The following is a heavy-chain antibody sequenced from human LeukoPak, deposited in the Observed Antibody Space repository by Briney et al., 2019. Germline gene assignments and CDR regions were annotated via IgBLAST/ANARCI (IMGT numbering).Heavy chain of an antibody. CDR3: AELGITMIGGV. V-gene: IGHV3-7*01. J-gene: IGHJ6*04. Sequence: GGSLRLSCAVSGFTFSSSYMNWVRQAPGKGLEWVANIKQDGSQIYYVDSVKGRFTISRDNAKNSLYLQMNSLRAEDTAVYYCAELGITMIGGVWGKGTTVTMSS. CDR1: GFTFSSSY. CDR2: IKQDGSQI. D-gene: IGHD3-10*02.